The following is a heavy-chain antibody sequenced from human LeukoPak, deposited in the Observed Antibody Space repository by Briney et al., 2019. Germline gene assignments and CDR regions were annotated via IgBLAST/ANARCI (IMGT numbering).Heavy chain of an antibody. J-gene: IGHJ4*02. CDR1: GGSISSYY. D-gene: IGHD1-26*01. Sequence: SETLSLTCTVSGGSISSYYWSWIRQPPGKGLEWIGYIYYSGSTNYDPSLKSRVTISVDTSKNQFSLKLSSVTADDTAVYYCARGGGRFHFDYWGQGTPVTVSS. V-gene: IGHV4-59*01. CDR2: IYYSGST. CDR3: ARGGGRFHFDY.